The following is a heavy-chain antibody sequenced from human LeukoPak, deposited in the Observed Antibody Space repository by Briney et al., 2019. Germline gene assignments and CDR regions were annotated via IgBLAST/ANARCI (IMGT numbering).Heavy chain of an antibody. CDR1: GYTFTGYY. CDR3: ASDPNCSSTSCYKEGDY. Sequence: ASVKVSCKASGYTFTGYYMHWVRRAPGQGLEWMGWINPNSGGTNYAQKFQGRVTMTRDTSISTAYMELSRLRSDDTAVYYCASDPNCSSTSCYKEGDYWGQGTLVTVSS. J-gene: IGHJ4*02. D-gene: IGHD2-2*02. CDR2: INPNSGGT. V-gene: IGHV1-2*02.